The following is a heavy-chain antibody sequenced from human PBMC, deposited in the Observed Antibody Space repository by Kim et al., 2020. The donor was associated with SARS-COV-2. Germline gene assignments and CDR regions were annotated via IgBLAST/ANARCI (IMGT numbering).Heavy chain of an antibody. J-gene: IGHJ4*02. Sequence: GGSLRLSCAASGFTFSSYAMHWVRQAPGKGLEWVAVISYDGSNKYYADSVKGRFTISRDNSKNTLYLQMNSLRAEDTAVYYCARALGPHWGQGTLVTVSS. CDR1: GFTFSSYA. CDR2: ISYDGSNK. V-gene: IGHV3-30*04. CDR3: ARALGPH.